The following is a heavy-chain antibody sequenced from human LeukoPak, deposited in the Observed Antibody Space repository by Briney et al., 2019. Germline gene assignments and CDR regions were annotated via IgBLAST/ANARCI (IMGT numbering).Heavy chain of an antibody. Sequence: PSETLSLTCAVYGGSFSGYYWSWIRQPPGKGLEWTGEINHSGSTNYNPSLKSRVTISVDTSKNQFSLKLSSVTAADTAVYYCARGAQYYDFWSGYYTGFWFDPWGQGTLVTVSS. CDR3: ARGAQYYDFWSGYYTGFWFDP. V-gene: IGHV4-34*01. D-gene: IGHD3-3*01. J-gene: IGHJ5*02. CDR2: INHSGST. CDR1: GGSFSGYY.